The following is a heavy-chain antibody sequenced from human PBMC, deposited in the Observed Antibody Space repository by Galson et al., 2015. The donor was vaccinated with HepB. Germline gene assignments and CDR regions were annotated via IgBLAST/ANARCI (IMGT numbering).Heavy chain of an antibody. CDR3: ARGAARLLPYYYYYMDV. CDR2: TRNKANSYTT. CDR1: GFTFSDHY. J-gene: IGHJ6*03. Sequence: SLRLSCAASGFTFSDHYMDWVRQAPGKGLEWVGRTRNKANSYTTEYAASVKGRFTISRDDSKSSLYLQMNSLKTEDTAVYYCARGAARLLPYYYYYMDVWGKGTTVTVSS. D-gene: IGHD2-15*01. V-gene: IGHV3-72*01.